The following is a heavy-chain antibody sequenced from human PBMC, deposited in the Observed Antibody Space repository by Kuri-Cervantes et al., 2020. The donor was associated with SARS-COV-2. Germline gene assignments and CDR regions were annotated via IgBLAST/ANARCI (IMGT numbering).Heavy chain of an antibody. CDR3: TTLIDY. Sequence: GGSLRLSCEVSGLLFSASAIHWVRQGSGKGLEWVGRVRGKANNYATAYAASVKGRFTISRDDSTNMAYLQMNSLKTEDTAVYYCTTLIDYWGQGALVTVSS. J-gene: IGHJ4*02. CDR1: GLLFSASA. V-gene: IGHV3-73*01. CDR2: VRGKANNYAT.